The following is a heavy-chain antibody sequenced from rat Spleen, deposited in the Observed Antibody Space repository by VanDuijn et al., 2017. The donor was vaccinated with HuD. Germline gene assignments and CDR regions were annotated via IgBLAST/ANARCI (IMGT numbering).Heavy chain of an antibody. D-gene: IGHD1-11*01. V-gene: IGHV5S10*01. CDR3: ARGGFFRF. Sequence: EVQLVESGGGLVQPGRSLKPPCAASGFTFSDYNMAWVRQSPKKGLEWVATIIYDGTRTFYRDSVKGRFTVSRDNAKNTLYLQRNSLRSEDTATYYCARGGFFRFWGQGVMVTVSS. CDR2: IIYDGTRT. J-gene: IGHJ2*01. CDR1: GFTFSDYN.